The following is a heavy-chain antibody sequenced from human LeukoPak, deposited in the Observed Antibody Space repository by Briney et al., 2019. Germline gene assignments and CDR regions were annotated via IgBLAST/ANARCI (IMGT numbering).Heavy chain of an antibody. D-gene: IGHD2-21*02. Sequence: GGSLKLSCAASGFTFSGYAMHWVRQAPGKGLEWVAVISYDGNNKYYADSVKGRFTISRDNSKNTLSLQMNSLRDEDTAVYYCARDVVVTAIWYYFDYWGQGTLVTVSS. V-gene: IGHV3-30*04. CDR1: GFTFSGYA. J-gene: IGHJ4*02. CDR2: ISYDGNNK. CDR3: ARDVVVTAIWYYFDY.